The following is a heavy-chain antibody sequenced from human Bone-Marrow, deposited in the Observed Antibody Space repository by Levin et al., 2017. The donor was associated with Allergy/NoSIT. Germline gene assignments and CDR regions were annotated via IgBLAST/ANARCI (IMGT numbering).Heavy chain of an antibody. V-gene: IGHV4-39*01. CDR2: ISYNGNT. J-gene: IGHJ5*02. CDR1: GASIHSSPYS. Sequence: SQTLSLTCTVSGASIHSSPYSWGWIRQPPRKGLEWIATISYNGNTYYNPSLKSRVTISVDSSNSQFSLKVTSVSDADTAVYYCARLPTGWPNWLDPWGQGTQVTVSS. CDR3: ARLPTGWPNWLDP.